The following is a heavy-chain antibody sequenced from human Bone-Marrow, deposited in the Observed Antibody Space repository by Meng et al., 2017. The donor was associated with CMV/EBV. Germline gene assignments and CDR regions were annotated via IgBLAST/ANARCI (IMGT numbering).Heavy chain of an antibody. V-gene: IGHV3-7*01. CDR1: GFTFSSYW. CDR3: ARDVDYSGYYYYYGMDV. D-gene: IGHD3-10*01. J-gene: IGHJ6*02. CDR2: IKQDGSEK. Sequence: GESLKISCAASGFTFSSYWMSWVRQAPGKGLEWVANIKQDGSEKYYVDSVKGRFTISRDNAKNSLYLQMYSLRAEDTAVYYCARDVDYSGYYYYYGMDVWGQGTTVTVSS.